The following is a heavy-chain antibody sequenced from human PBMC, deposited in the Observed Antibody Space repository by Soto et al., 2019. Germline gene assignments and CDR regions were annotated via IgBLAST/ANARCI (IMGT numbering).Heavy chain of an antibody. J-gene: IGHJ6*02. V-gene: IGHV3-73*01. D-gene: IGHD3-22*01. CDR1: GFTFTGSA. CDR3: SRLNYYDSNGYGGMDV. Sequence: PGGSLRLSCAASGFTFTGSAMHWVRQASGKGLEWVGRIRSKANNYATVYGASVKGRFAISRDDSKNTAYLQMNSLKTEDTAVYYCSRLNYYDSNGYGGMDVWGQGTTVTVSS. CDR2: IRSKANNYAT.